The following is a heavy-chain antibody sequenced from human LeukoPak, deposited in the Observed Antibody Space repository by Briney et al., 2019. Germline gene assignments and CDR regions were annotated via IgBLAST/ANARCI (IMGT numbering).Heavy chain of an antibody. Sequence: GGSLRLSCAASGFTFNGYGMSWVRQAPGKGLEWVATIKQDGSEKFYVDSVKGRFTISRDNAKNSLFLQMNSLRAEDTAVYYCARSYGSGSYYNPGDVWGKGTTVTVSS. J-gene: IGHJ6*04. CDR3: ARSYGSGSYYNPGDV. V-gene: IGHV3-7*01. CDR1: GFTFNGYG. CDR2: IKQDGSEK. D-gene: IGHD3-10*01.